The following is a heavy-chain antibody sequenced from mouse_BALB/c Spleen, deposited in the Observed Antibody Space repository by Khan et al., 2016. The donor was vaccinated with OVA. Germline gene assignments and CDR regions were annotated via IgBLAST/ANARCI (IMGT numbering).Heavy chain of an antibody. CDR3: ARSGYFAWFGY. Sequence: VQLQQSGAELVRPGALVKLSCKASGFNIKDYYIHWVKQRPEQGLEWIGWIDPENGKTIYDPKFQGKANIKADTSSHTAYLQLSSLTSEDTAVYYCARSGYFAWFGYWGQGTLVTVSA. CDR1: GFNIKDYY. J-gene: IGHJ3*01. V-gene: IGHV14-1*02. CDR2: IDPENGKT.